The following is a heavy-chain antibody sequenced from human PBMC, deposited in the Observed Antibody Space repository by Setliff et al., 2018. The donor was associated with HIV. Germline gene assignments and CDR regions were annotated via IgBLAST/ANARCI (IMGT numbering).Heavy chain of an antibody. CDR3: VPQGPGPGSGWWRNWFDP. CDR2: INTDGSSI. J-gene: IGHJ5*02. CDR1: GFTFSNYW. V-gene: IGHV3-74*01. D-gene: IGHD6-19*01. Sequence: GGSLRLSCVASGFTFSNYWMHWVRQAPGKGLVWVSRINTDGSSISHADSVKGRFTISRDNAKNSLFLQMNSLRVEDTAVYFCVPQGPGPGSGWWRNWFDPWGQGTLVTVSS.